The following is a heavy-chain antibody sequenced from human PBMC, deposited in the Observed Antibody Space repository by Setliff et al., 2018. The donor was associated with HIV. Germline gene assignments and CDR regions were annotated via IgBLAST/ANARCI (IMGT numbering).Heavy chain of an antibody. CDR3: ARVGYHGSGRYSFDY. D-gene: IGHD3-10*01. J-gene: IGHJ4*02. CDR1: GDSITSGTYY. CDR2: ISTSGTT. V-gene: IGHV4-61*09. Sequence: PSEILSLTCTVSGDSITSGTYYWSWIRQPAGMRLEWIGHISTSGTTNYNPSLQSRVTISADTSKNRFSLNLSSVTAAETAVYYCARVGYHGSGRYSFDYWGQGTLVTVSS.